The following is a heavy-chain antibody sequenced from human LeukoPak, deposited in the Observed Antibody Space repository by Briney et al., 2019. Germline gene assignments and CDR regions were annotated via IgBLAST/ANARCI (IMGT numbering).Heavy chain of an antibody. D-gene: IGHD2-21*01. V-gene: IGHV3-23*01. J-gene: IGHJ4*02. Sequence: GGSLRLSCAASGFTFNNYVMSWVRRSPGKGLEWVSAISGSGGGAYYANSVKGRFTISRDNSKNTLYLQMNSLRAEDTAVYYCAKASIDVIAVYYFDYWGQGTLVTVSS. CDR2: ISGSGGGA. CDR1: GFTFNNYV. CDR3: AKASIDVIAVYYFDY.